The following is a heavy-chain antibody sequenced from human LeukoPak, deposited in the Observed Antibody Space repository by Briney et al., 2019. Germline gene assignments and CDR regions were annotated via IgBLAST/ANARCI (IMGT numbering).Heavy chain of an antibody. Sequence: GGSLRLSCAASGFTFSKYGMHWVRQSPGKGFEWLAVMAYDGTHERYGDSVKGRFTISRDNSKNMVYLQMNSLRAEDTALYYCAKEMTKTADGNFAFDVWGQGTMVAVSS. CDR1: GFTFSKYG. CDR3: AKEMTKTADGNFAFDV. D-gene: IGHD4-11*01. J-gene: IGHJ3*01. V-gene: IGHV3-30*18. CDR2: MAYDGTHE.